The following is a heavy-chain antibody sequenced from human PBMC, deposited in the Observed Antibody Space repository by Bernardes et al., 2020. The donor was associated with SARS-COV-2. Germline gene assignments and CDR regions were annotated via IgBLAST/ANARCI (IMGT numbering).Heavy chain of an antibody. J-gene: IGHJ4*02. V-gene: IGHV1-18*01. CDR1: GYTFSGYG. Sequence: ASVKVSCKASGYTFSGYGISWVRQAPGQGLEWMGWTSGYTANTNYAQKYQGRVTMTTDTSTSTAYMELKSLRSDDTAVYYCARDQGRYCSGASCYHGSGEFDYWGQGTLVTVSS. D-gene: IGHD2-15*01. CDR2: TSGYTANT. CDR3: ARDQGRYCSGASCYHGSGEFDY.